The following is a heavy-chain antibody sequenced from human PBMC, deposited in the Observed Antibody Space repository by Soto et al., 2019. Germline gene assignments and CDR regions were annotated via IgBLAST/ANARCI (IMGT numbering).Heavy chain of an antibody. CDR2: IYYSGST. Sequence: SLTLSLTCTVSGGSVSSGSYYWSWIRQPPGKGLEWIGYIYYSGSTNYNPSLKSRVTISVDTSKNQFSLKLSSVTAADTPVYYCASRLXPGDYEEYYYYYYGMDVWGQGTTVTVSS. CDR3: ASRLXPGDYEEYYYYYYGMDV. V-gene: IGHV4-61*01. J-gene: IGHJ6*02. D-gene: IGHD4-17*01. CDR1: GGSVSSGSYY.